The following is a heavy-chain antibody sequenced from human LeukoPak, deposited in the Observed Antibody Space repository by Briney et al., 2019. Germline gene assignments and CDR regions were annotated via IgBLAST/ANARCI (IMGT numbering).Heavy chain of an antibody. Sequence: GASVKVSCKASGYTFTGYYMHWVRQAPGQGLEWMGRINPNSGGTNYAQKFQGRVTMTRDTSISTAYMELSRLRSDDTAVYYCARDPSTTVTTSSNWFDPWGRGTLVTVSS. D-gene: IGHD4-11*01. V-gene: IGHV1-2*06. CDR1: GYTFTGYY. CDR2: INPNSGGT. J-gene: IGHJ5*02. CDR3: ARDPSTTVTTSSNWFDP.